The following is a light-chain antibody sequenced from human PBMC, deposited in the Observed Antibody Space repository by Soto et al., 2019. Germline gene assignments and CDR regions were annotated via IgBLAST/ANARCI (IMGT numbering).Light chain of an antibody. CDR1: QDISNY. V-gene: IGKV1-33*01. CDR3: QQFENLPLT. CDR2: DAS. J-gene: IGKJ4*01. Sequence: DIHMTQSPSSLSASVGDRVTITCQASQDISNYLNWYQQKPGKAPKLLIYDASNLETGVPSRFSGSGSGTDFTFTISSLQPEDIATYYCQQFENLPLTFGGGTKVDIK.